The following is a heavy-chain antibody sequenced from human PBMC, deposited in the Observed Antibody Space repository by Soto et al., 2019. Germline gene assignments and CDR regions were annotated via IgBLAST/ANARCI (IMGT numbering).Heavy chain of an antibody. Sequence: SVKVSCKASGFTFTSSAMHWVRQARGQRLEWIGWIVVGSGNTNYTQKFQERVTITRDMSTSTAYMELSSLRAEDTAVYYCARHGYNYGGSYFDYWGQGTLVTVSS. CDR2: IVVGSGNT. J-gene: IGHJ4*02. V-gene: IGHV1-58*02. D-gene: IGHD5-18*01. CDR1: GFTFTSSA. CDR3: ARHGYNYGGSYFDY.